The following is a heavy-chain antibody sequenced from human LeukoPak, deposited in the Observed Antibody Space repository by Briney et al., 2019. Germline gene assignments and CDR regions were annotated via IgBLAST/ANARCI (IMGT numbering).Heavy chain of an antibody. D-gene: IGHD4-11*01. V-gene: IGHV3-23*01. CDR1: GFTFSSYA. CDR3: AKGSYSNYFFDY. J-gene: IGHJ4*02. CDR2: ISGSGGST. Sequence: QSGGSLRLSCAASGFTFSSYAMSWVRQAPGKGLEWVSAISGSGGSTYYADSVKGRFTISRDNSKNTLYLQMNSLRAEDTAVYYCAKGSYSNYFFDYWGQGTLVTVSS.